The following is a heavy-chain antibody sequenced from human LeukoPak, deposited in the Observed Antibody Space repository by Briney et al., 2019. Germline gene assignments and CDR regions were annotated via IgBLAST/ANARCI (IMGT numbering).Heavy chain of an antibody. D-gene: IGHD6-19*01. CDR1: RFTFVDYI. V-gene: IGHV3-43*01. Sequence: GGSLRLSCAASRFTFVDYIMHWVRQAPGKGLEWVSLISWDGETTYDADSVKGRFTISRDNSKNTLYLQMNSLRAEDTAVYYCAKGLSSGWYSYYFDYWGQGTLVTVSS. J-gene: IGHJ4*02. CDR2: ISWDGETT. CDR3: AKGLSSGWYSYYFDY.